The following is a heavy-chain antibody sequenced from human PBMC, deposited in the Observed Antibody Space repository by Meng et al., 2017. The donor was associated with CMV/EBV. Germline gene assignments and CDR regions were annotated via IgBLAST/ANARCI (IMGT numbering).Heavy chain of an antibody. CDR2: ISWNSGSI. CDR1: GFTFDDYA. Sequence: GGSLRLSCAASGFTFDDYAMHWVRQAPGKGLEWVSGISWNSGSIGYADSVKGRFTISRDNAKNSLYLQMNSLRAEDTAVYYCARDRGYYGSGSYGDYWGQGTLVTVSS. V-gene: IGHV3-9*01. CDR3: ARDRGYYGSGSYGDY. J-gene: IGHJ4*02. D-gene: IGHD3-10*01.